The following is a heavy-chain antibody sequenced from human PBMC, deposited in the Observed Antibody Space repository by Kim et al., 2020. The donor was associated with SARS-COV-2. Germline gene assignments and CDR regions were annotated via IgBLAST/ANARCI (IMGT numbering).Heavy chain of an antibody. CDR2: ISGSGGST. V-gene: IGHV3-23*01. CDR3: AKDPFIVVVTATTFQH. J-gene: IGHJ1*01. D-gene: IGHD2-21*02. CDR1: GFTFSSYA. Sequence: GGSLRLSCAASGFTFSSYAMSWVRQAPGKGLEWVSAISGSGGSTYYADSVKGRFTISRDNSKNTLYLQMNSLRAEDTAVYYCAKDPFIVVVTATTFQHWGQGTLVTVAS.